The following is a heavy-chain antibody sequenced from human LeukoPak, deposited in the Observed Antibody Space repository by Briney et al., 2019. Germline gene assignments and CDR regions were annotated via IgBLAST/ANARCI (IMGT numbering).Heavy chain of an antibody. D-gene: IGHD6-19*01. CDR1: GGSISSYY. Sequence: PSETLSLTCTVSGGSISSYYWSWIRQPPGKGLEWIGYIYYSGSTNYNPSLKSRVTISVDTSKNQFSLKLSSVTAADTAVYYCARWGYSSGRYYFDYWGQGTLVTVSS. CDR2: IYYSGST. V-gene: IGHV4-59*01. J-gene: IGHJ4*02. CDR3: ARWGYSSGRYYFDY.